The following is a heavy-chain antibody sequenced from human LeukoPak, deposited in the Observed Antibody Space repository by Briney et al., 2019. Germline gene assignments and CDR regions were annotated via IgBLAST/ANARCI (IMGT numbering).Heavy chain of an antibody. CDR2: ISGSGGST. J-gene: IGHJ4*02. Sequence: GGSLRLSCAASGFTFSSYAMSWVRQAPGKGLEWVSAISGSGGSTYYADSVKGRFTISRENDKNSLFLQMNSLRAEDTAVYYCARDGGYSGYDADCWGQGTLVTVSS. D-gene: IGHD5-12*01. V-gene: IGHV3-23*01. CDR1: GFTFSSYA. CDR3: ARDGGYSGYDADC.